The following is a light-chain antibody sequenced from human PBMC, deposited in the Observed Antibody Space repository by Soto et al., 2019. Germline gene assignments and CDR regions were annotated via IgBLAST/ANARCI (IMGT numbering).Light chain of an antibody. CDR2: EAS. Sequence: EIVLTQSPVTLSLSPGERATLSCRASQSVTTFLACYQQKPGQAPRLLMYEASKRATGIPARFSGSGSGKDFPLTISSLEHQDFGVYYCQQRTNWPLTFGGGTKGEIK. V-gene: IGKV3-11*01. J-gene: IGKJ4*01. CDR1: QSVTTF. CDR3: QQRTNWPLT.